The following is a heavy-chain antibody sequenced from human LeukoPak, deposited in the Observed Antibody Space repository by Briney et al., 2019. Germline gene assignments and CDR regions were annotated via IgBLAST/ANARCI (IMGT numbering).Heavy chain of an antibody. CDR2: IIPILGTP. Sequence: ASVKVSCKAAGYTFTGYYMHWGRQAPGQGVEWIGSIIPILGTPNYAQQFQGRVTIPAPKSTSTPYMELSSLRSDDTAVYYCASLDITGTTTTDYWGQGTLVTVSS. V-gene: IGHV1-69*08. D-gene: IGHD1-14*01. J-gene: IGHJ4*02. CDR3: ASLDITGTTTTDY. CDR1: GYTFTGYY.